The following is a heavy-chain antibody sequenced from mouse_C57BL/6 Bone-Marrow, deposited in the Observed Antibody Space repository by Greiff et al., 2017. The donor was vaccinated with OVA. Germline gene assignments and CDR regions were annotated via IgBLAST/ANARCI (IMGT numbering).Heavy chain of an antibody. CDR3: ARDRDYDYDIDY. CDR2: ISYDGSN. D-gene: IGHD2-4*01. CDR1: GYSITSGYY. V-gene: IGHV3-6*01. Sequence: EVKLEESGPGLVKPSQSLSLTCSVTGYSITSGYYWNWIRQFPGNKLEWMGYISYDGSNNYNPSLKNRISITRDTSKNQFFLKLNSVTTEDTATYYCARDRDYDYDIDYWGQGTTLTVSS. J-gene: IGHJ2*01.